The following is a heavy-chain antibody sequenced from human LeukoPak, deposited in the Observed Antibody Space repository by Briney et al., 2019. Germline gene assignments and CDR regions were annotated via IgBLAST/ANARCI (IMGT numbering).Heavy chain of an antibody. V-gene: IGHV4-4*07. CDR2: IYTSGST. Sequence: KASETLSLTCTVSGGSISSYYWSWIRQPAGKGLEWIGRIYTSGSTNYNPSLKSRVTMSVDTSKNQFSLKLSSVTAADTAVYYCARGAEYCSGGSRYLILDYWGQGTLVTVSS. D-gene: IGHD2-15*01. CDR1: GGSISSYY. CDR3: ARGAEYCSGGSRYLILDY. J-gene: IGHJ4*02.